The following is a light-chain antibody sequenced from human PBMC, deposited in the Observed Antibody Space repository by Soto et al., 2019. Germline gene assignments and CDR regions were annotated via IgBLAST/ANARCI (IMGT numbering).Light chain of an antibody. CDR2: DAS. CDR3: QQRSNWPPIT. CDR1: QSISSW. J-gene: IGKJ5*01. V-gene: IGKV3-11*01. Sequence: TQSPSTLSASVGDRVTITCRASQSISSWLAWYQQKPGQAPRLLIYDASNRATGIPARFSGGGSGTDFTLTIDNLEPEDFAIYYCQQRSNWPPITLGQGTRLEIK.